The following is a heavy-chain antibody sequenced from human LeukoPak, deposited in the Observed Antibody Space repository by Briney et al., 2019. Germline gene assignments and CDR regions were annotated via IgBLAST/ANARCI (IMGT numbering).Heavy chain of an antibody. CDR2: ITNSASGI. CDR3: ARVGFDY. CDR1: GFTFSRYE. J-gene: IGHJ4*02. Sequence: GGSLRLSCVASGFTFSRYEMNWVRQAPGKGLEWVSYITNSASGIYYADSVKGRFTVSRDNAKNSLYLQMNSLRAEDTAVYYCARVGFDYWGQGALVTVSS. V-gene: IGHV3-48*03.